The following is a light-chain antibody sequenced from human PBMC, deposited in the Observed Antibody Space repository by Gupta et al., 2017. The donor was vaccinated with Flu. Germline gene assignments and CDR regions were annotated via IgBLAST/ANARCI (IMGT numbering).Light chain of an antibody. CDR3: QQYDNRFT. Sequence: DIQMTQSPFSLSASVGDRVTITCQASQDISNYLNWYQQKPGKAPKLLIYDASNLETGVPSRFSGSGSGTDFTFTISSLQPEDIATYYCQQYDNRFTFGPGTKVDIK. J-gene: IGKJ3*01. V-gene: IGKV1-33*01. CDR1: QDISNY. CDR2: DAS.